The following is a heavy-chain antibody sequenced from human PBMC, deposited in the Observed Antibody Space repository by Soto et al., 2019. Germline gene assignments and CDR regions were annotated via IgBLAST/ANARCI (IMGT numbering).Heavy chain of an antibody. CDR3: ARQEYSSGWAFDY. D-gene: IGHD6-19*01. Sequence: PGESLKISCXGSGYSFTSYWIGWVRQMPGKGLEWMGIIYPGDSDTRYSPSFQGQVTISADKSISTAYLQWSSLKASDTAMYYCARQEYSSGWAFDYWGQGTLVTVSS. CDR2: IYPGDSDT. J-gene: IGHJ4*02. CDR1: GYSFTSYW. V-gene: IGHV5-51*01.